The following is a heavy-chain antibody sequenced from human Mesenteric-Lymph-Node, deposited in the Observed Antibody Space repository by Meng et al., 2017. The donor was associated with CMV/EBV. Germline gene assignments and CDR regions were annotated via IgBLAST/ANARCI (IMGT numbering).Heavy chain of an antibody. J-gene: IGHJ4*02. V-gene: IGHV4-61*08. CDR1: GASVSSRDSY. Sequence: SETLSLTCTGSGASVSSRDSYWSWIRRPPGKEMEWMGYIAYSGSTNYNPSVKSRVTMSLDTSKTQVSLRLNFVTAADTAVYYCAWGPNMFYFDSWAQGTLVTVSS. CDR3: AWGPNMFYFDS. D-gene: IGHD3-16*01. CDR2: IAYSGST.